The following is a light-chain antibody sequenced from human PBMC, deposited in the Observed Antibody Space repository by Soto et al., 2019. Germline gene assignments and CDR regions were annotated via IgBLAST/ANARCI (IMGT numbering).Light chain of an antibody. CDR1: KIGSKI. CDR3: QVWASTAEFFV. V-gene: IGLV3-21*02. CDR2: DAT. Sequence: SYELTQPPSVPVAPGQTAKITCGGDKIGSKIVHWYKPRPGQAPVAVVFDATDRPSGTPDRISASRSGDTATLTISRVDAGDEADYYCQVWASTAEFFVFVSGIKVTVL. J-gene: IGLJ1*01.